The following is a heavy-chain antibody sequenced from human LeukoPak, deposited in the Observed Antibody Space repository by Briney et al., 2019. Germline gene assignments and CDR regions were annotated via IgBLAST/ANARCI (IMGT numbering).Heavy chain of an antibody. CDR2: ISKSGDST. D-gene: IGHD4-17*01. V-gene: IGHV3-64*01. J-gene: IGHJ1*01. CDR3: ARMDYGDQSFQH. Sequence: GGSLRLSCAASGFIFSSYAMHWVRQAPGKGLEYVSAISKSGDSTYHANSVKGRFTISGDNSKNTLYFQMGSLRAEDTAVYYCARMDYGDQSFQHWGQGTLVTVSS. CDR1: GFIFSSYA.